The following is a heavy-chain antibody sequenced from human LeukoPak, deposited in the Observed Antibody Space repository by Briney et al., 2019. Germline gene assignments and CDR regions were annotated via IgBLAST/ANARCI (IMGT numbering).Heavy chain of an antibody. V-gene: IGHV4-39*01. CDR1: GGSISGSSHY. CDR3: ARNSSGWSFDL. CDR2: IYQSGST. Sequence: PSETLSLTCTVSGGSISGSSHYWGWLRQPPGQGLEWIGSIYQSGSTHYNFYLRSRVTISVDTSKNQFSLKLSSVTAADTSVYYCARNSSGWSFDLWGRGTLVTVS. J-gene: IGHJ2*01. D-gene: IGHD6-19*01.